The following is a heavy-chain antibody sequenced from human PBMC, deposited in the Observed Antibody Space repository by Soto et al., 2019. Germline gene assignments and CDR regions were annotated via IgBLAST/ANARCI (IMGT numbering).Heavy chain of an antibody. D-gene: IGHD4-17*01. CDR2: VYYSGTT. CDR3: ARTTAVPNTLRSRYFFDY. J-gene: IGHJ4*02. CDR1: GGSVSNKTYY. V-gene: IGHV4-61*01. Sequence: WETLSLTCSVSGGSVSNKTYYWSWIRQPPGKRLEWIGYVYYSGTTNYNPSLKSRVTISVDLSKNQFSLRLSSVTTADMALYYCARTTAVPNTLRSRYFFDYWGQGTLVTVSS.